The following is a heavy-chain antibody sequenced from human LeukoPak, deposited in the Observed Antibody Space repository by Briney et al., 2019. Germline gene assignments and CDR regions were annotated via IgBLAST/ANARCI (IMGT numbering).Heavy chain of an antibody. CDR1: GGSFRGYY. J-gene: IGHJ6*02. V-gene: IGHV4-34*01. CDR2: INHSGST. CDR3: ARAARLAYCGRDCPRYSYYYGMDA. D-gene: IGHD2-21*02. Sequence: SETLSLTCGVCGGSFRGYYWSWVRQPPGKGLEWIGEINHSGSTNYSPSLKSRVTIEVDTSKKQCSLKLSSVTAADTAVYYCARAARLAYCGRDCPRYSYYYGMDAWGQGTTVTVSS.